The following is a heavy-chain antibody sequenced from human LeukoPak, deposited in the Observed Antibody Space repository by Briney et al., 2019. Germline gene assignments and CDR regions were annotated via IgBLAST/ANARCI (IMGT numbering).Heavy chain of an antibody. CDR2: ISGSGGST. J-gene: IGHJ5*02. D-gene: IGHD3-10*01. V-gene: IGHV3-23*01. Sequence: GGSLRPSCAASGFTFSSYGMSWVRQAPGKGLEWVSAISGSGGSTYYADSVKGRFTISRDNSKNTLYLQMNSLRAEDTAVYYCAKVNSRTMVRGVIFWFDPWGQGTLVTVSS. CDR1: GFTFSSYG. CDR3: AKVNSRTMVRGVIFWFDP.